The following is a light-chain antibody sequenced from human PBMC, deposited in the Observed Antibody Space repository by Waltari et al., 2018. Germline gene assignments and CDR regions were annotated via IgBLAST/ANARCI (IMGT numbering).Light chain of an antibody. CDR2: DGN. Sequence: QSGLTQPRSVSGSPGPSVTISCTGISMAAGDHKFVSWYQQPPGKAPKLMIYDGNTRPSGVPDRFSGSKSANTASLTISGLQAEDEADYSCCSYAGSYVIFGEGTKLTVL. J-gene: IGLJ2*01. CDR3: CSYAGSYVI. V-gene: IGLV2-11*01. CDR1: SMAAGDHKF.